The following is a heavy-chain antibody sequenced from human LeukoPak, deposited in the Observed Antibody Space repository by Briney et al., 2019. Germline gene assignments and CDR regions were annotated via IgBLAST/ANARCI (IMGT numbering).Heavy chain of an antibody. D-gene: IGHD3-10*01. CDR2: ISWDGGST. CDR1: GFTVDDDA. CDR3: AKDMAAYSYASGNIAY. Sequence: GGSLRLSCAASGFTVDDDAMHWVRQAPGKGLEWVSLISWDGGSTYYADSVKGRFTISRDNSKNSLYLKMNSLRAEDTALYYCAKDMAAYSYASGNIAYWGQGTLVTVSS. V-gene: IGHV3-43D*03. J-gene: IGHJ4*02.